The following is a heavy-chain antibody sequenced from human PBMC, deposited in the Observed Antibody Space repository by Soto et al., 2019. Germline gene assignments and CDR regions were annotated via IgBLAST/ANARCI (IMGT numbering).Heavy chain of an antibody. CDR1: GGSFSGYY. CDR3: ARGADGDFDY. D-gene: IGHD2-8*01. J-gene: IGHJ4*02. CDR2: INHSGST. Sequence: QVQLQQWGAGLLKPSETLSLTCAVYGGSFSGYYWSWIRQPPGKGLEWIGEINHSGSTNYNPSLKSQVTISVDTSKNHFSLKLSSVTAADTAVYSCARGADGDFDYWGQGTLVTVSS. V-gene: IGHV4-34*01.